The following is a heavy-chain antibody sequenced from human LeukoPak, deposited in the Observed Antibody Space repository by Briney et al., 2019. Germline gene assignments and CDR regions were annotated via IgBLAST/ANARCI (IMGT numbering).Heavy chain of an antibody. J-gene: IGHJ6*02. CDR2: MYYSGST. CDR1: GGSISNYY. V-gene: IGHV4-59*12. CDR3: VRQYSSGWSYYYGMDV. Sequence: SETLSLTCTVSGGSISNYYWSWIRQPPGKGLEWIGYMYYSGSTNYNPSLKSRVTMSVDTSKNQFSLKLSSVTAADTAVYYCVRQYSSGWSYYYGMDVWGQGTTVTVSS. D-gene: IGHD6-19*01.